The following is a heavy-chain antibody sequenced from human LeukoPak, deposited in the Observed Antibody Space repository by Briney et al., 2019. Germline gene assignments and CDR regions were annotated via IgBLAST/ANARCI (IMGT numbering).Heavy chain of an antibody. CDR2: MNPTSGNT. V-gene: IGHV1-8*01. Sequence: GASVKVSCKASGYTFTSYDINWVRQATGQGLEWMGWMNPTSGNTSYAQKFQGRVTMTRNTSISTAYMELSSLRSEDPAVYYCARGLPAARALAFDYWGQGTLVTVSS. D-gene: IGHD2-2*01. CDR3: ARGLPAARALAFDY. CDR1: GYTFTSYD. J-gene: IGHJ4*02.